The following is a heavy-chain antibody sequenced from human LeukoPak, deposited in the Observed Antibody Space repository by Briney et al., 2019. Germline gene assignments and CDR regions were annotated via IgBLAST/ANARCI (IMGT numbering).Heavy chain of an antibody. V-gene: IGHV4-39*01. CDR3: ASVARDSSGYHYFDY. D-gene: IGHD3-22*01. J-gene: IGHJ4*02. CDR2: IYYSGST. CDR1: GGSISSSNYY. Sequence: SETLSLTCTVSGGSISSSNYYWGWLRQPPGKGLEWIGNIYYSGSTYYNPSLKSRVTISVDTSKNQFSLKLSSVTAADAAVYYCASVARDSSGYHYFDYWGQGTLVTVSS.